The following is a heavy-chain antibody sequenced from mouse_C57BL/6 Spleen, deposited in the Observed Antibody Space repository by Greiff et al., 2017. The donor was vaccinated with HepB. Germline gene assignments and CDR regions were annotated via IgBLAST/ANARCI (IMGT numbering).Heavy chain of an antibody. D-gene: IGHD1-1*01. Sequence: VHLVESGAELVRPGASVTLSCKASGYTFTDYEMHWVKQTPVHGLEWIGAIDPETGGTAYNQKFKGKAILTADKSSSTAYMELRSLTSEDSAVYYCTRDYGSSYRYFDVWGTGTTVTVSS. CDR1: GYTFTDYE. J-gene: IGHJ1*03. CDR2: IDPETGGT. V-gene: IGHV1-15*01. CDR3: TRDYGSSYRYFDV.